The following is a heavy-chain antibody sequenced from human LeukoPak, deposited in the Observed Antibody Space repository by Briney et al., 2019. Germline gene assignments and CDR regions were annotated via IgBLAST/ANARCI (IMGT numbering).Heavy chain of an antibody. Sequence: GGSLRLSCAASGFTFSSYSMNWVRQAPGEGLEWVSSISSSGSYIYYADSVKGRFTFSRDNAKNSLYLQMDSLRAEDTAVYYCARSRSGLVLDYWGQGTLVTVSS. D-gene: IGHD3-22*01. CDR2: ISSSGSYI. J-gene: IGHJ4*02. CDR1: GFTFSSYS. V-gene: IGHV3-21*01. CDR3: ARSRSGLVLDY.